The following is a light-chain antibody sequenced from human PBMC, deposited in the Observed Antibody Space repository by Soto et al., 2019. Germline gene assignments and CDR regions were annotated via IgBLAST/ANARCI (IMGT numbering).Light chain of an antibody. J-gene: IGKJ4*01. CDR1: QTVRTNY. CDR3: QQFSSYPLT. V-gene: IGKV3-20*01. Sequence: ELVLTQSPGTLSLSPGERATLSCRASQTVRTNYLAWYQQKPGEAPRLLIYDASSRDTGIPERFSGGGSGTDFTLTISRLEPEDFAVDYCQQFSSYPLTVGGGTKVEIK. CDR2: DAS.